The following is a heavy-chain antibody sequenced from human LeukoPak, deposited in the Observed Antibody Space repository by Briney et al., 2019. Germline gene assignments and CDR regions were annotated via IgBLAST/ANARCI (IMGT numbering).Heavy chain of an antibody. CDR2: IWYDGSNK. CDR1: GFTFSSYG. D-gene: IGHD6-19*01. CDR3: AREKQYSSGWDYFDY. V-gene: IGHV3-33*01. Sequence: PGGSLRLSCAASGFTFSSYGMHWVRQAPGKGLEWVAVIWYDGSNKYYADSVKGRFTISRDNSKNTLYLQMNSLRAKDTAVYYCAREKQYSSGWDYFDYWGQGTLVTVSS. J-gene: IGHJ4*02.